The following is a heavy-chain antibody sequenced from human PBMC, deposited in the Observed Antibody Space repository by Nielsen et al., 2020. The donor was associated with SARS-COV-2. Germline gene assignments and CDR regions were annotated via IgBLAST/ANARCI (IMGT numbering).Heavy chain of an antibody. D-gene: IGHD5-18*01. J-gene: IGHJ4*02. V-gene: IGHV5-51*01. CDR2: IYPSDSDT. CDR3: ATGDTAMVPFDY. CDR1: GYIFTNYW. Sequence: GESLKISCKGSGYIFTNYWIGWVRQKPGKGLEWMGVIYPSDSDTRYSPSFQGQVTISVDKSISTAYLQWSSLKASDTAMYYCATGDTAMVPFDYWGQGTLVTVSS.